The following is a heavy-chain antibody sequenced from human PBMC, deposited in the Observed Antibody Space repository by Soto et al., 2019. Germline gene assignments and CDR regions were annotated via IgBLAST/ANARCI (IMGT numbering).Heavy chain of an antibody. CDR3: ARGGIVVVPAAMSLEIDY. CDR1: GYTFTGYY. V-gene: IGHV1-2*04. J-gene: IGHJ4*02. CDR2: INPNSGGT. Sequence: ASVKVSCKASGYTFTGYYMHWVRQAPGQGLEWVGWINPNSGGTNYAQKFQGWVTMTRDTSISTAYMELSRLRSDDTAVYYCARGGIVVVPAAMSLEIDYWGQGTLVTVSS. D-gene: IGHD2-2*01.